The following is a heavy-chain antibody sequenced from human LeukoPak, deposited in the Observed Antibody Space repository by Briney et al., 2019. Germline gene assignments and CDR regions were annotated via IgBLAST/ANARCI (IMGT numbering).Heavy chain of an antibody. CDR2: ISSSSSYI. J-gene: IGHJ4*02. V-gene: IGHV3-21*01. D-gene: IGHD3-22*01. CDR3: ARLYDGSAYHADHFDY. CDR1: GFSFSTSW. Sequence: GGSLRLSCAASGFSFSTSWMHWVRQAPGKGLEWVSSISSSSSYIYYADSVKGRFTISRDNAKNSLYLQMNSLRAEDTAVYYCARLYDGSAYHADHFDYWGQGTLAIVSS.